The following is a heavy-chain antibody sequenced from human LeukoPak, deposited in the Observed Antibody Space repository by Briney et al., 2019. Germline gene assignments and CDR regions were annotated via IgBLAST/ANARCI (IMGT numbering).Heavy chain of an antibody. J-gene: IGHJ4*02. D-gene: IGHD4-17*01. CDR2: ISSSSSYI. V-gene: IGHV3-21*01. CDR3: ARIYGDYGPFDY. CDR1: GFTFSSYS. Sequence: GGSLRLSCAASGFTFSSYSMNWVRQAPGKGLEWVSSISSSSSYIYYADSVKGRFTISRDNAKNSLYLQMNSLRAEDTAVYYCARIYGDYGPFDYWGQGTLVTVSS.